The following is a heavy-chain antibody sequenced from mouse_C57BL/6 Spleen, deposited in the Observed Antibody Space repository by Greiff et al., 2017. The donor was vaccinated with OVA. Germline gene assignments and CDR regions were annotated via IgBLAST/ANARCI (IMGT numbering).Heavy chain of an antibody. D-gene: IGHD1-1*01. V-gene: IGHV1-69*01. Sequence: VQLQQPGAELVMPGASVKLSCKASGYTFTSYWMHWVKQRPGQGLEWIGEIDPSDSYTNYNQKFKGKSTLTVDKSSSTSYMQLSSLTSEDSAVYYCARSRPGSSLGNAMDYWGPGTSVTVSS. CDR3: ARSRPGSSLGNAMDY. CDR2: IDPSDSYT. J-gene: IGHJ4*01. CDR1: GYTFTSYW.